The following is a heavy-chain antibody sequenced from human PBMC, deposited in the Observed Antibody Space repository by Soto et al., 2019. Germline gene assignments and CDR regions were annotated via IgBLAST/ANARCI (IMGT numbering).Heavy chain of an antibody. Sequence: GGSLRLSCAASALTFSGYTMNWVRQAPGKGLEWLSYISSSGSTTYYADSVKGRFTISRDNARNALFLQMSSLRDEDTAVYYCARGIGKPYFDSWGQGALVTVSS. D-gene: IGHD1-1*01. CDR3: ARGIGKPYFDS. V-gene: IGHV3-48*02. CDR1: ALTFSGYT. CDR2: ISSSGSTT. J-gene: IGHJ4*02.